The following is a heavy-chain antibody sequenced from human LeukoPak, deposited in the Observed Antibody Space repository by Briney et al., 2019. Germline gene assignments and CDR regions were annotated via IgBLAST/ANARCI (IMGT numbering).Heavy chain of an antibody. CDR2: IKQDGSEK. CDR1: GLTFSSYW. D-gene: IGHD6-13*01. CDR3: ERTHSSSWSDY. V-gene: IGHV3-7*01. Sequence: GGSLRLSFAASGLTFSSYWMSGVRQAPGKGLEWVANIKQDGSEKYYVDSVKGRFTIYRDNAKNSLYLQMNSLRAEDTAVYSCERTHSSSWSDYWGQGTLVTVSS. J-gene: IGHJ4*02.